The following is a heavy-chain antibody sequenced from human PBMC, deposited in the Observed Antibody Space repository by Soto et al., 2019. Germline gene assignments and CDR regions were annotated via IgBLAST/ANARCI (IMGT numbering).Heavy chain of an antibody. Sequence: ASVKVSCKASGYTFTNYAIHWVRQAPGQRLEWMGWINVGNGDTKYSRKFQGRVTITRDTSATTADMELSSLRSQDTAVYYCARDRGIVGATDFDYWGRGTLVTVSS. CDR2: INVGNGDT. CDR3: ARDRGIVGATDFDY. V-gene: IGHV1-3*01. J-gene: IGHJ4*02. CDR1: GYTFTNYA. D-gene: IGHD1-26*01.